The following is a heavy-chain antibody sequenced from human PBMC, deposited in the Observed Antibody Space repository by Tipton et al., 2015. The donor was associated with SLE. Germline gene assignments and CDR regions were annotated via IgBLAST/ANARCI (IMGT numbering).Heavy chain of an antibody. D-gene: IGHD3-16*01. CDR2: IYYSGST. CDR3: ARVRGRAFFHP. J-gene: IGHJ1*01. CDR1: GGSISSYY. Sequence: TLSLTCTVSGGSISSYYWSWIRQPPGKGLEWIGYIYYSGSTNYNPSLKSRVTIPVDTSKNQFSLKLSSVTAADTPADYCARVRGRAFFHPWAQGALVTVSS. V-gene: IGHV4-59*01.